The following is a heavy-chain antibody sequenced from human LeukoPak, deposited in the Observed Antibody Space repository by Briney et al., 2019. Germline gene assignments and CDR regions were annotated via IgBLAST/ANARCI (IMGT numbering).Heavy chain of an antibody. J-gene: IGHJ6*03. V-gene: IGHV1-2*02. CDR1: GYTFTGYY. Sequence: EASVKVSCKASGYTFTGYYMHWVRQAPGQGLEWMGWINPNSGGTNYAQKFQGRVTMTRDTSIGTAYMELSRLRSDDTAVYYCASPGSSSSRDYYYYMDVWGKGTTVTVSS. CDR3: ASPGSSSSRDYYYYMDV. D-gene: IGHD6-6*01. CDR2: INPNSGGT.